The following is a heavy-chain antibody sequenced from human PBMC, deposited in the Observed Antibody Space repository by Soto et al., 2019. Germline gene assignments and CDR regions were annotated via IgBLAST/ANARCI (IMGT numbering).Heavy chain of an antibody. J-gene: IGHJ4*02. Sequence: SVEVSWEASGLALPSCARQWVRQAPGQRLEWMGWINAGNGNTKYSQKFQGRVTITRDTSASTAYMELSSLRSEDTAVYYCARDWDWNYDYWGQGTLVPVSS. D-gene: IGHD1-7*01. CDR2: INAGNGNT. CDR3: ARDWDWNYDY. CDR1: GLALPSCA. V-gene: IGHV1-3*01.